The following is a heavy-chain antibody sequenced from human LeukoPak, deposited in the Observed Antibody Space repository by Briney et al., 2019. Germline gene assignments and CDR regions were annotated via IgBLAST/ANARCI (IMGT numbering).Heavy chain of an antibody. CDR3: AREGMISVAGNPLDY. V-gene: IGHV3-7*01. J-gene: IGHJ4*02. CDR2: IKQDGSEN. D-gene: IGHD6-19*01. CDR1: GFTFSTFW. Sequence: GGSLRLSCAASGFTFSTFWMSWVRQAPGKGLEWVANIKQDGSENYYVDSVKGRFTISRDNAKNSLFLQMNSLRAEDTALYYCAREGMISVAGNPLDYWGQGTLVTVSS.